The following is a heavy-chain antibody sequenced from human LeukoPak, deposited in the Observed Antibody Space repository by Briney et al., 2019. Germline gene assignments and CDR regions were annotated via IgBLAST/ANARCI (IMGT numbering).Heavy chain of an antibody. Sequence: SETLSLTCTVSGGSISSYYWSWIRQPPGKGLEWIGYIYYSGSTNYSPSLKSRVTISVDTSKNQFSLKLSSVTAADTAVYYCARVRDYGDPLYYFDYWGQGTLVTVSS. CDR2: IYYSGST. CDR3: ARVRDYGDPLYYFDY. CDR1: GGSISSYY. V-gene: IGHV4-59*01. J-gene: IGHJ4*02. D-gene: IGHD4-17*01.